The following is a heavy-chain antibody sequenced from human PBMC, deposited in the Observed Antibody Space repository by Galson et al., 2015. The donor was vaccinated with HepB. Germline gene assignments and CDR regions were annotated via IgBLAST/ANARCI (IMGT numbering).Heavy chain of an antibody. CDR1: GGTFDKYA. CDR2: IIPMFPTA. D-gene: IGHD5-12*01. J-gene: IGHJ4*02. CDR3: ARGAFKRGYAYGPLDF. V-gene: IGHV1-69*13. Sequence: SVKVSCKASGGTFDKYAINWVRQAPGQGLEWMGGIIPMFPTANYAQTFQDRVTITADQSTTTSYMELRSLTSEDTAVYYCARGAFKRGYAYGPLDFWGQGTLVTVSS.